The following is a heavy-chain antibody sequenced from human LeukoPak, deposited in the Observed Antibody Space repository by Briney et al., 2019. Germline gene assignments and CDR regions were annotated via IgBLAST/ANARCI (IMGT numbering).Heavy chain of an antibody. J-gene: IGHJ4*02. CDR1: GYTFTTFW. V-gene: IGHV5-51*01. Sequence: GEPRKISGRGSGYTFTTFWIVWLRQMPGKGLKWMGFFYPGDSDTRYSPSFQGQVTISADKSLGTAYLQWSSLKASDTAMYYCARFLWFRDVSPWYFDYWGQGTLVTVSS. CDR3: ARFLWFRDVSPWYFDY. CDR2: FYPGDSDT. D-gene: IGHD3-10*01.